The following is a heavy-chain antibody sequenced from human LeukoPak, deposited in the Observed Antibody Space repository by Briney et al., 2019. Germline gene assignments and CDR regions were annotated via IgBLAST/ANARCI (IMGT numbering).Heavy chain of an antibody. V-gene: IGHV3-7*03. J-gene: IGHJ4*02. Sequence: GGSLRLSCAASGFTFSSYWMSWVRQAPGKGLEWVANIKQDGSEKYYVDSVKGRFTISRDNAKNSPYLQMNSLRAEDTAIYYCARDERLLSFLKWGQGTLVTVSP. CDR2: IKQDGSEK. CDR3: ARDERLLSFLK. D-gene: IGHD3-3*01. CDR1: GFTFSSYW.